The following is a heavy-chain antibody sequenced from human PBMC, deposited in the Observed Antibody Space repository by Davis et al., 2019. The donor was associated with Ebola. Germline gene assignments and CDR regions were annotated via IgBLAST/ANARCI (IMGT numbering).Heavy chain of an antibody. D-gene: IGHD6-13*01. CDR3: ARGRGSSWYGHY. V-gene: IGHV4-31*03. CDR2: IYYSGST. CDR1: GGSISSGGYY. J-gene: IGHJ4*02. Sequence: PSETLSLTCTVSGGSISSGGYYWSWIRQHPGKGLEWIGYIYYSGSTYYNPSLKSRVTISVDTSKNQFSLKLSSVTAADTAVYYCARGRGSSWYGHYWGQGTLVTVSS.